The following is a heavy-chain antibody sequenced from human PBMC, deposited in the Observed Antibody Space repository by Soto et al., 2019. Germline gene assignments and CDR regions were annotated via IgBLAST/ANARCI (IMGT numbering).Heavy chain of an antibody. Sequence: QVQLVESGGGVVQPGRSLRLSCAASGFTFSSYGMHWVRQAPGKGLEWVAVIWYDGSNKYYADSVKGRFTISRDNSKNTLYLQMNSLRAEDTAVYYCARDQNRAKVVPAQRSYYYYMDVWGKGTTVTVSS. V-gene: IGHV3-33*01. J-gene: IGHJ6*03. CDR3: ARDQNRAKVVPAQRSYYYYMDV. CDR2: IWYDGSNK. D-gene: IGHD2-2*01. CDR1: GFTFSSYG.